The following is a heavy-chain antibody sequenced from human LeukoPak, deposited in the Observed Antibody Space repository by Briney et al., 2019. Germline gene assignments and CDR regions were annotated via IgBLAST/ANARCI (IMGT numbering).Heavy chain of an antibody. Sequence: GGSLRLSCAASGFTFSSNGMHWVRQAPGKGLEWVAIIWYDGSNKYYADSVKGRLTISSDNSKNTLYLQMNSLRAEDTAVYYCAKEDADPDYWGQGTLVTVST. CDR2: IWYDGSNK. J-gene: IGHJ4*02. CDR1: GFTFSSNG. CDR3: AKEDADPDY. V-gene: IGHV3-33*06.